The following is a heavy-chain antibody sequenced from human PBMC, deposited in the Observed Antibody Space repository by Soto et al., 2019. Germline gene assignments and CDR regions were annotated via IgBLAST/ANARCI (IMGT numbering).Heavy chain of an antibody. D-gene: IGHD3-22*01. Sequence: SETLSLTCTVSGGSISSSSYYWGWIRQPPGKGLEWIGSIYYSGSTYYNPSLKSRVTISVDTSKNQFSLKLSSVTAADTAVYYCARLNVHYYDSSGYPDYWGQGTLVTVSS. CDR1: GGSISSSSYY. J-gene: IGHJ4*02. CDR3: ARLNVHYYDSSGYPDY. V-gene: IGHV4-39*01. CDR2: IYYSGST.